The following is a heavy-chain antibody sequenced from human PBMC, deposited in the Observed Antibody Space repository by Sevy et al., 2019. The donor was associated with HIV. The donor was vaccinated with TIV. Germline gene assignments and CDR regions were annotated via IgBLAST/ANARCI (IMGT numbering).Heavy chain of an antibody. CDR3: ARDHEGSSGWYVHFDY. J-gene: IGHJ4*02. CDR2: INTNTGNP. D-gene: IGHD6-19*01. CDR1: GYTFTTYA. V-gene: IGHV7-4-1*02. Sequence: ASVKVSCKASGYTFTTYAMSWVRQAPGQGLEWLGWINTNTGNPTYAQAFTGRFVFSLETSVSTAYLQISSLKAEDTAVYYCARDHEGSSGWYVHFDYWGQGTLVTVSS.